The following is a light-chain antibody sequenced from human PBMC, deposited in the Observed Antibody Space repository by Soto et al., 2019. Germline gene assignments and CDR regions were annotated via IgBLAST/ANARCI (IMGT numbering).Light chain of an antibody. J-gene: IGKJ2*01. CDR3: LQDSNYPRT. CDR2: AAS. Sequence: AIQMTQSPSSLSASVGDRVTITCRASQAIKNELGWYQQEPGKAPKLLIYAASSLQSGVPSRFSGSGSGTDFTLTISSLQPEDFATYYCLQDSNYPRTFGQGTKLEIK. CDR1: QAIKNE. V-gene: IGKV1-6*01.